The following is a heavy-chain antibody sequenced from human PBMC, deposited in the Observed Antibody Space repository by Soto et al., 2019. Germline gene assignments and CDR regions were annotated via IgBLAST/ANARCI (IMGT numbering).Heavy chain of an antibody. D-gene: IGHD3-10*01. J-gene: IGHJ6*03. CDR2: IYYSGST. Sequence: NPSETLSLTCAVYGGSFSGYYWSWIRQPPGKGLEWIGYIYYSGSTNYNPSLKSRVTISVDTSKNQFSLKLSSVTAADTAVYYCAGTYYYGSGSYYGPLIYYYYMDVWGKGTTVTVSS. CDR3: AGTYYYGSGSYYGPLIYYYYMDV. V-gene: IGHV4-59*08. CDR1: GGSFSGYY.